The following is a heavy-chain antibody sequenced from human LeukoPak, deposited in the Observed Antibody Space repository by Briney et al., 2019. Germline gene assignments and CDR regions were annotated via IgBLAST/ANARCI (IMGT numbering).Heavy chain of an antibody. Sequence: SLKVSFKASGGTFSSYAISWVRQAPGQGLECVGRIIPIFGTANYAQKFQVRVTSTTDESTSTGYMELSGLRSEDTGVYYCAREESCSWYLGDYWGQGSLVTVSS. CDR1: GGTFSSYA. D-gene: IGHD6-13*01. J-gene: IGHJ4*02. V-gene: IGHV1-69*05. CDR3: AREESCSWYLGDY. CDR2: IIPIFGTA.